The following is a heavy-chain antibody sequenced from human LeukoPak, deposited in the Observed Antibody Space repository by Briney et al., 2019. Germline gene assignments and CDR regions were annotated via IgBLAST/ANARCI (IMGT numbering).Heavy chain of an antibody. Sequence: SEALSLTCAVYGGSFSGYYWSWIRQPPGKGLEWIGEINHSGSTNYNPSLKSRVTISVDTSKNQFSLKLSSVTAADTAVYYCAYAVAGADYWGQGTLVTVSS. CDR2: INHSGST. V-gene: IGHV4-34*01. CDR3: AYAVAGADY. J-gene: IGHJ4*02. D-gene: IGHD6-19*01. CDR1: GGSFSGYY.